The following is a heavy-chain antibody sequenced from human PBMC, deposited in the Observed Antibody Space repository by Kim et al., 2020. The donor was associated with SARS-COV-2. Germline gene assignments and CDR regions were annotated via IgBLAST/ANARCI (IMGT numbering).Heavy chain of an antibody. V-gene: IGHV4-59*01. Sequence: NYNPSLKSRVTISVYTSKNQFSLKLTSVTPADTAVYYCADYDYIWGSYRYWGQGTLVTVSS. CDR3: ADYDYIWGSYRY. D-gene: IGHD3-16*02. J-gene: IGHJ4*02.